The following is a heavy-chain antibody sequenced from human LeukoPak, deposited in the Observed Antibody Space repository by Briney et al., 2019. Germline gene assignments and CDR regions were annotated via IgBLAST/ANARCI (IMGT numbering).Heavy chain of an antibody. Sequence: ASVKVSCKASGYTFTSYGISWVRQAPGQGLEWMGWISAYNGNTNYAQKLQGRVTMTTVTSTSTAYMELRSLRSDDTAVYYCASFDRNRGSFDIWGQGTMVTVSS. V-gene: IGHV1-18*01. CDR2: ISAYNGNT. J-gene: IGHJ3*02. CDR3: ASFDRNRGSFDI. CDR1: GYTFTSYG. D-gene: IGHD1-14*01.